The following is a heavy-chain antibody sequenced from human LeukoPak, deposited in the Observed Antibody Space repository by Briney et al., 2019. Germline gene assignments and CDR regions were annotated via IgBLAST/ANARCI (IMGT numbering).Heavy chain of an antibody. J-gene: IGHJ6*02. CDR1: GGSISSSSYY. D-gene: IGHD6-13*01. Sequence: PSETLSLTCTVSGGSISSSSYYWGWIRQPPGKGLEWIGSIYYSGSTYYNPSLKSRVTISVDTSKNQFSLKLSSVTAADTAVYYCARLSEIGQQPHKGYYYGMDVWGQGTTVTVSS. CDR2: IYYSGST. V-gene: IGHV4-39*01. CDR3: ARLSEIGQQPHKGYYYGMDV.